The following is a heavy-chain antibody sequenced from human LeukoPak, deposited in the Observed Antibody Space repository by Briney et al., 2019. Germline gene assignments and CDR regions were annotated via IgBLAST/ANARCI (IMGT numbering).Heavy chain of an antibody. D-gene: IGHD4-17*01. CDR3: ARDNPYSLRSLDY. CDR2: IKQDGSEK. Sequence: PGGSLRLSCAASGFTFSSYWMSWVRQAPGKGLEWVANIKQDGSEKYYVDSVKGRFTISRDNAKNSLYLQMNSLRAEDTAVYYCARDNPYSLRSLDYWGQGTLVTVSS. J-gene: IGHJ4*02. V-gene: IGHV3-7*01. CDR1: GFTFSSYW.